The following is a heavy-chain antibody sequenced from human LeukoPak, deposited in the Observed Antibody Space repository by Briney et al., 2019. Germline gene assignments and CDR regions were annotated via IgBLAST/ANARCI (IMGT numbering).Heavy chain of an antibody. V-gene: IGHV3-21*01. CDR2: ISSSSSYI. D-gene: IGHD3-3*01. J-gene: IGHJ5*02. CDR3: ARDAKRADYYDFWSGYRPDFDL. CDR1: GFTVSSNY. Sequence: GGSLRLSCAASGFTVSSNYMNWVRQAPGKGLEWVSSISSSSSYIYYADSVKGRFTISRDNAKNSLYLQMNSLRAEDTAVYYCARDAKRADYYDFWSGYRPDFDLWGQGTLVTVSS.